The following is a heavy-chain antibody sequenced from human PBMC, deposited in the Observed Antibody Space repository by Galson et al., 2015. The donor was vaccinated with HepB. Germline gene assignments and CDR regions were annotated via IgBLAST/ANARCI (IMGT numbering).Heavy chain of an antibody. CDR2: INSDGSNT. CDR3: ARDPPNTGDYYFDD. D-gene: IGHD7-27*01. CDR1: GFTFGSSW. V-gene: IGHV3-74*01. Sequence: SLRLSCAASGFTFGSSWMHWARQDPGKGLVWVSGINSDGSNTKYADSVKGRFTISRDNARNTLSLQMSNLRVEDTAVYYCARDPPNTGDYYFDDWGQGSLVTVSS. J-gene: IGHJ4*02.